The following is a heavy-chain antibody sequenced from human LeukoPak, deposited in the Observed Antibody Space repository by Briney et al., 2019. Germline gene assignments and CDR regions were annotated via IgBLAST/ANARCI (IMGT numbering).Heavy chain of an antibody. CDR3: ASIYDSSGYYLYYFDY. Sequence: SETLSLTCTVSGGSISTYYWNWIRQPPGKGLEWIGYIYHSGSTNYNPSLQSRVTISVDTSKNQFSLNLNSVTAADTAVYYCASIYDSSGYYLYYFDYWGQGTLVTVSS. J-gene: IGHJ4*02. V-gene: IGHV4-59*01. CDR1: GGSISTYY. CDR2: IYHSGST. D-gene: IGHD3-22*01.